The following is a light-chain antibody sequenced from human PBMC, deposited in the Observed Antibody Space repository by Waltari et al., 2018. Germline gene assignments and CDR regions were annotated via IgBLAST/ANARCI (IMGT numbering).Light chain of an antibody. CDR2: DAS. V-gene: IGKV3-11*01. J-gene: IGKJ4*01. CDR3: QQRSNWPPLT. CDR1: QSVSTS. Sequence: VLTQSPATMSLSPGERATLSCRASQSVSTSLAWYQQRPGQAPRLLIFDASDRAKGIPARFTGSGSGTDFTLTSSSLEPEDSAVYYCQQRSNWPPLTFGGGTKVEI.